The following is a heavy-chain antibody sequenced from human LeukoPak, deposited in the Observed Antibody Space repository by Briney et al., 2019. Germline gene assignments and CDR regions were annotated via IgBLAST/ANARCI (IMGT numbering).Heavy chain of an antibody. J-gene: IGHJ4*02. D-gene: IGHD3-9*01. V-gene: IGHV3-48*03. CDR3: ARDLPYYEILTGPYYFDY. CDR2: ISSSGSTI. Sequence: GGSLRLSCAASGFTFSSYEMNWVRQAPGKGLEWVSYISSSGSTIYYADSVKGRFTISRDNAKNSLYLQMNSLRAEDTAVYYCARDLPYYEILTGPYYFDYWGQGTLVTVSS. CDR1: GFTFSSYE.